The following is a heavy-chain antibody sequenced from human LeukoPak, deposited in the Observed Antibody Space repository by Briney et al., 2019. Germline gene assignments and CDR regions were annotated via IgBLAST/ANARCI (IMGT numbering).Heavy chain of an antibody. CDR2: ISSSGSTI. J-gene: IGHJ4*02. D-gene: IGHD6-19*01. CDR1: GFTFSSYE. CDR3: AELSSSGFGF. V-gene: IGHV3-48*03. Sequence: PGGSLRLSCAASGFTFSSYEMNWVRQAPGKGLEWVSYISSSGSTIYYADSVKGRFTISRDNAKNSLYLQMNSLRAEDTAVYYCAELSSSGFGFWGQGTLVTVSS.